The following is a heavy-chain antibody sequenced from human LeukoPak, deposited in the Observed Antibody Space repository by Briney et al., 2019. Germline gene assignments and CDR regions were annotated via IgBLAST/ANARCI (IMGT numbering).Heavy chain of an antibody. D-gene: IGHD3-3*01. V-gene: IGHV4-39*01. J-gene: IGHJ6*03. CDR1: GGSITSGGYY. CDR2: INYSGIT. CDR3: ARHRNGFFYYYYMDV. Sequence: SETLSLTCTVSGGSITSGGYYWGWIRQPPGKGLEWIGHINYSGITYYSPSLQSRVTISVDTSKNQISLKVNSVTAADTAVYYCARHRNGFFYYYYMDVWGQGTTVTVSS.